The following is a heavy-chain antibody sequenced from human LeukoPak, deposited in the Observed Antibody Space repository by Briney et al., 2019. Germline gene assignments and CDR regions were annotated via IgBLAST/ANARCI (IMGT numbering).Heavy chain of an antibody. CDR2: VSYNGST. Sequence: SETLSLTCTVSGGSINSGTYYWGWIRQPPGKGLEWIGTVSYNGSTYYNPSLRSRVTISVDTSKSQVSLKLSSVTAADTAVYYCARDYYDSSQLNWFDPWGQGTLVTVSS. D-gene: IGHD3-22*01. J-gene: IGHJ5*02. CDR3: ARDYYDSSQLNWFDP. V-gene: IGHV4-39*07. CDR1: GGSINSGTYY.